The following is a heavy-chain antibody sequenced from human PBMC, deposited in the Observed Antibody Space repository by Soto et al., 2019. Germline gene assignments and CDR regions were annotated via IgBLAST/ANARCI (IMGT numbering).Heavy chain of an antibody. D-gene: IGHD3-3*01. CDR3: ARYERFVEWLTYYYYMDV. CDR1: GGSISSYY. CDR2: IYYSGST. J-gene: IGHJ6*03. Sequence: SETLSLTCTVSGGSISSYYWRWIRQPPGKGLEWIGCIYYSGSTYYNPSLNSRVTISVDTSKNQFSVKLSSVTAEDTAVYYCARYERFVEWLTYYYYMDVWGKGTTVTVSS. V-gene: IGHV4-59*04.